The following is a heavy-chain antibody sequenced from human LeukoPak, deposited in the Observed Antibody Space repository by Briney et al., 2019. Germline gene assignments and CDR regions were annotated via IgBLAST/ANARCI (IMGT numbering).Heavy chain of an antibody. J-gene: IGHJ4*02. D-gene: IGHD6-19*01. Sequence: ASVKVSCKASGYTFTSYDINWVRQATGQGLEWMGWMNPNSGNTGYAQKFQGRVTMTRNTSISTAYMELSSLRSEDTAVYYCARGQPGIAVAGRLGDDYWGQGTLVTVSS. CDR1: GYTFTSYD. V-gene: IGHV1-8*01. CDR3: ARGQPGIAVAGRLGDDY. CDR2: MNPNSGNT.